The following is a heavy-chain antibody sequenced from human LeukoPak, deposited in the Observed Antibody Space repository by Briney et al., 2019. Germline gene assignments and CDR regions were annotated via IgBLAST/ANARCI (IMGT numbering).Heavy chain of an antibody. CDR2: IYYSGST. Sequence: SETLSLTCTVSGGSISSGGYYWSWIRQHPGKGLEWIGYIYYSGSTYYNPSLKSRVTISVDTSKNQFSLKLSSVTAADTAVYYCARWSAVVTRHHYFDYWGQGTLVTVSS. CDR1: GGSISSGGYY. CDR3: ARWSAVVTRHHYFDY. V-gene: IGHV4-31*03. D-gene: IGHD4-23*01. J-gene: IGHJ4*02.